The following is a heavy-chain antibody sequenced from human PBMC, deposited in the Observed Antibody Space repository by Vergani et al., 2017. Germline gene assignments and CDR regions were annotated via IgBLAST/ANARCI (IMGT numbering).Heavy chain of an antibody. Sequence: QVQLVQSWAEVKKPGASVKVSCKASGYTFTSYDINWVRQATGQGLEWMGWMNPNSGNTGYAQKFQGRVTITRNTSISTAYMELSSLRFEDTAVYYCARGNDILIGYYRTFDYWGQGTLVTVSS. J-gene: IGHJ4*02. V-gene: IGHV1-8*03. CDR2: MNPNSGNT. CDR1: GYTFTSYD. CDR3: ARGNDILIGYYRTFDY. D-gene: IGHD3-9*01.